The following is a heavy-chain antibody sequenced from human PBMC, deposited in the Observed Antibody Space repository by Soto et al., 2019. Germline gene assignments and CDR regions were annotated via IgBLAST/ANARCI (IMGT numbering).Heavy chain of an antibody. Sequence: PGEPLKISCKGSGYSFTSYWISWVREMPGKGLEWMGRIDPSDSYTNYSPSFQGHVTISADKSISTAYLQWSSLKASDTAMYYCARLSCSGGSCYPNYYYYYGMDVWGQGTTVTVSS. J-gene: IGHJ6*02. V-gene: IGHV5-10-1*01. CDR1: GYSFTSYW. CDR2: IDPSDSYT. D-gene: IGHD2-15*01. CDR3: ARLSCSGGSCYPNYYYYYGMDV.